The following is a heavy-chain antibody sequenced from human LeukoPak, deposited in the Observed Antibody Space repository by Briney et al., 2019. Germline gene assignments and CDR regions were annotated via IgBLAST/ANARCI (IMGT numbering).Heavy chain of an antibody. D-gene: IGHD5-24*01. CDR1: GFTFSNHA. J-gene: IGHJ4*02. CDR3: AREMATVSRAFSFDY. V-gene: IGHV3-23*01. CDR2: ISGSGRTT. Sequence: GGSLRLSCAASGFTFSNHAMSWVRQTPGKGLQWVSVISGSGRTTEYADSVKGRFTISRDNSKNTLYLQMNSLRVEDTAVYYCAREMATVSRAFSFDYWGQGTLVTVSS.